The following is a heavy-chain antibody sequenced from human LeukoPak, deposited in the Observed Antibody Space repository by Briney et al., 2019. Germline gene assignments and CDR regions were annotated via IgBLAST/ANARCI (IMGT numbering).Heavy chain of an antibody. J-gene: IGHJ4*02. D-gene: IGHD5-12*01. CDR3: ARVDTVGTVNPFY. V-gene: IGHV1-2*02. Sequence: GASVKVPCKTSGYTFSAFYIHWVRQVPGQGLEWMGWLRPDTGATNFAQNFLGRVTMTGDTSISTAYMELSRLRPDDTAVYYCARVDTVGTVNPFYWGQGTLVTVSS. CDR1: GYTFSAFY. CDR2: LRPDTGAT.